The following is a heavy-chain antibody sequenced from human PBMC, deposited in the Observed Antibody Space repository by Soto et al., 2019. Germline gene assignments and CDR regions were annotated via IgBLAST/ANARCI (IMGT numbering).Heavy chain of an antibody. V-gene: IGHV2-5*02. Sequence: QITLKESGPTLVKPTQPLTLTCTFSVFSLSTSGVSVGWIRQPPGKPLEWLALIYWDDDKRYSPSLQSRLTIPNATSKTRVVLTMTNMARVATPTFDSALRRLRLGRFDPWAREPCSPSPQ. J-gene: IGHJ5*02. CDR3: ALRRLRLGRFDP. D-gene: IGHD2-21*02. CDR1: VFSLSTSGVS. CDR2: IYWDDDK.